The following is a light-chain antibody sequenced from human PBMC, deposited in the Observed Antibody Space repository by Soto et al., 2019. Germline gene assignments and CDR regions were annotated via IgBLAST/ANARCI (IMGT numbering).Light chain of an antibody. CDR1: QSVNSN. Sequence: ERLMTQSPATLSVSPGERATLSCRASQSVNSNLAWYQQKPGQAPRLLIYGASTRATGIPARFSGIGSATAFTLTISSLQSEDFAVYYCQQYNNWPLTFGGGTKVEIK. CDR2: GAS. V-gene: IGKV3-15*01. J-gene: IGKJ4*01. CDR3: QQYNNWPLT.